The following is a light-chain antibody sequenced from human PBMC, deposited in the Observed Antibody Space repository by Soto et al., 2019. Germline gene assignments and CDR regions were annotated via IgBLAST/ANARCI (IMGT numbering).Light chain of an antibody. Sequence: EFVLTQSPGTLSLSPGERATLSCRASQTVRSNYLAWYQQKPGQAPRLLIYDASSRATGIPDRFSGGGSGTDLTLPISRLEPEDFAVYYCQQFSSYPLTFGGGTKV. CDR2: DAS. CDR3: QQFSSYPLT. V-gene: IGKV3-20*01. CDR1: QTVRSNY. J-gene: IGKJ4*01.